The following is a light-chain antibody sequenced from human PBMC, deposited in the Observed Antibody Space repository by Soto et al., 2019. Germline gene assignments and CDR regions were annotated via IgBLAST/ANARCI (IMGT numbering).Light chain of an antibody. CDR3: QQEHDWPPIT. V-gene: IGKV3-15*01. Sequence: DIVMTQSPATLSVSPGERVTLPCRASQSVGGNVAWYQQRPGQAPRLLISGASTRATGIPARFSGSESGTEFTLTISSLQSEDFAVYHCQQEHDWPPITLGGGTTVEIK. CDR2: GAS. CDR1: QSVGGN. J-gene: IGKJ4*01.